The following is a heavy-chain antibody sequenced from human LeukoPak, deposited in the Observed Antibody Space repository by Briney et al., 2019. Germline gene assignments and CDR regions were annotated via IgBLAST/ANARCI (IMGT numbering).Heavy chain of an antibody. CDR2: IYSGGST. CDR3: ARDYPEGYYYDSSVGAFDI. J-gene: IGHJ3*02. Sequence: GGSLRLSCAASGFTVSSNYMSWVRQAPGKGLERVSVIYSGGSTYYADSVKGRFTISRDNSKNTLYLQMNSLRAEDTAVYYCARDYPEGYYYDSSVGAFDIWGQGTMVTVSS. D-gene: IGHD3-22*01. V-gene: IGHV3-53*01. CDR1: GFTVSSNY.